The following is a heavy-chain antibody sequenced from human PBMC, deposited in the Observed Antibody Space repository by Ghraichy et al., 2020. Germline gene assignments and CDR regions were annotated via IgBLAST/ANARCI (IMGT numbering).Heavy chain of an antibody. CDR3: AIGPYDY. CDR1: GFTFSNYW. V-gene: IGHV3-74*01. CDR2: INTDATTT. J-gene: IGHJ4*02. Sequence: GGSLRLSCAASGFTFSNYWMHWVRQAPGKGLVWVSRINTDATTTDYAEFLKGRFTISRDNAKNTLYLQANSLRAEDTAVYYCAIGPYDYWGQGTLVTVSS.